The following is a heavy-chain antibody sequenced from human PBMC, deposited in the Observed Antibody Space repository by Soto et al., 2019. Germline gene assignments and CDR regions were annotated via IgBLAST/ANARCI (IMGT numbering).Heavy chain of an antibody. Sequence: GGSLRLSCAASGFTFSSYAMSWVRQAPGKGLEWVSAISGSGGSTYYADSVKGRFTISRDNSKNTLYLQMNSLRAEDTAVYYCAKVPNYDYVWGSYYHNFFYYFDYWGQGTLVTVSS. CDR1: GFTFSSYA. CDR3: AKVPNYDYVWGSYYHNFFYYFDY. V-gene: IGHV3-23*01. CDR2: ISGSGGST. D-gene: IGHD3-16*01. J-gene: IGHJ4*02.